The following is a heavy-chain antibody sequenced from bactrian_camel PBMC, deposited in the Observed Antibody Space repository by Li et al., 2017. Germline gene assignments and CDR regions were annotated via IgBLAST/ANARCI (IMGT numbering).Heavy chain of an antibody. J-gene: IGHJ4*01. CDR2: INSRGGTT. D-gene: IGHD4*01. CDR1: GFTFSSNW. CDR3: ATCSPTETQYSDSDH. V-gene: IGHV3S25*01. Sequence: QLVESGGGLVQPGGSLRLSCAASGFTFSSNWMYWVRLAHGKGLEWVSTINSRGGTTYYADSVKGRFTISRDNAKNTVYLRMNSLKPDDTALYYCATCSPTETQYSDSDHWGHGTQVTVS.